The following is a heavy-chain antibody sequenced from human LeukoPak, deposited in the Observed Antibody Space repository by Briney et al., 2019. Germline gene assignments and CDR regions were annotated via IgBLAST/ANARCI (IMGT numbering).Heavy chain of an antibody. Sequence: PGGSLRLSCAAAGFTVSSNWMRWVRQAPGKGLVWVLRLSSDGSDTNYEPSVKGRFTISRDNAKNPLYLPLNSLSAEDTAVYYCARGSSRLGGFDYWGQGTMVTVSS. J-gene: IGHJ4*02. CDR1: GFTVSSNW. V-gene: IGHV3-74*01. CDR3: ARGSSRLGGFDY. D-gene: IGHD6-6*01. CDR2: LSSDGSDT.